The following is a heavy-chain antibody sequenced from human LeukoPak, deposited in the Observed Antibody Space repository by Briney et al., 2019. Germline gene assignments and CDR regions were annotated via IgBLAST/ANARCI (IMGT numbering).Heavy chain of an antibody. D-gene: IGHD3-10*01. J-gene: IGHJ4*02. CDR1: GFAFDTYA. V-gene: IGHV3-23*01. CDR2: ISASDDST. Sequence: QTGGSLRLSCAASGFAFDTYAMGWVRQAPGRGLEWVSSISASDDSTSHADSVKGRFTMSRDSSKNTLYLQMNSLRVEDTAVYYCAKGWGVFDYWGQGTLVTVSS. CDR3: AKGWGVFDY.